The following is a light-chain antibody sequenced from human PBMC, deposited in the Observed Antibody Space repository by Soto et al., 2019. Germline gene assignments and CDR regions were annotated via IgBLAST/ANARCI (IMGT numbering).Light chain of an antibody. Sequence: EIVLTQSPGTLSLSPGERATLSCRASQSVSSSYLAWYQQKPGQAPRLLIYGACSRSTGIPDRFSRSGSGTDFTLTISRLEPEDFAVYYCQQYGSSPVTFGQGTKLEIK. CDR1: QSVSSSY. V-gene: IGKV3-20*01. J-gene: IGKJ2*01. CDR2: GAC. CDR3: QQYGSSPVT.